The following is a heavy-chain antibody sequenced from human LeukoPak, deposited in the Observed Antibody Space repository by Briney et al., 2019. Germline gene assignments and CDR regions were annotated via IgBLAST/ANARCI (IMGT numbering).Heavy chain of an antibody. J-gene: IGHJ4*02. Sequence: GGSLRLSCAASGFTFSSYSMNWVRQAPGKGLEWVSYISSSSSTIYYADSVKGRFTISRDNAKNSLYLQMNSLRAEDTAVYYCARDPATTIFGVVPGYWGQGTLVTVSS. CDR1: GFTFSSYS. D-gene: IGHD3-3*01. V-gene: IGHV3-48*01. CDR3: ARDPATTIFGVVPGY. CDR2: ISSSSSTI.